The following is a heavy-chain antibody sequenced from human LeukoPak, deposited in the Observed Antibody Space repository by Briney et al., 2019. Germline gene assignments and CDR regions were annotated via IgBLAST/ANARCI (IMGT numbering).Heavy chain of an antibody. CDR1: GYTFTSYY. CDR3: ARGGDDIVVVVAATFFDS. Sequence: ASVKVSCKASGYTFTSYYMHWVRQAPGQGLEWMGIINPSGGSTSYAQKFQGRVTMTRDTSTSTVYMELRSLRSDDTAVYYCARGGDDIVVVVAATFFDSWGQGTLVTVSS. CDR2: INPSGGST. D-gene: IGHD2-15*01. V-gene: IGHV1-46*01. J-gene: IGHJ4*02.